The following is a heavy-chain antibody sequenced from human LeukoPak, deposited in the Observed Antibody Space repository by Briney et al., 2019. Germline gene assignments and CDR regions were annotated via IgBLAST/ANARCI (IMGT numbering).Heavy chain of an antibody. Sequence: SETLSLTCAVYGGTFSGYYWSWIRQPPGKGLEWIGEINHSGSTNYNPSLKSRGTICVDTSKNQFSLKLSSVTAADTAVYYCARHGYSSGWYQHHDYWGQGTLVTVSS. D-gene: IGHD6-19*01. CDR3: ARHGYSSGWYQHHDY. CDR1: GGTFSGYY. CDR2: INHSGST. V-gene: IGHV4-34*01. J-gene: IGHJ4*02.